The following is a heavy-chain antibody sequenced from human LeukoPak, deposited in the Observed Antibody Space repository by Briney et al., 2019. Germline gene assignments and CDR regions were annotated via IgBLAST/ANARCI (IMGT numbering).Heavy chain of an antibody. J-gene: IGHJ5*02. Sequence: PSETLSHTCTLSGASLCISFWSCIRHRPGKGLECIGYIYSSGSTTHHPSLKSRDTISVDTSQNQFSLRLTSVTAADSAVYYCASQRGWFGGWFDPWGQGTLVTVSS. D-gene: IGHD3-10*01. V-gene: IGHV4-59*08. CDR1: GASLCISF. CDR2: IYSSGST. CDR3: ASQRGWFGGWFDP.